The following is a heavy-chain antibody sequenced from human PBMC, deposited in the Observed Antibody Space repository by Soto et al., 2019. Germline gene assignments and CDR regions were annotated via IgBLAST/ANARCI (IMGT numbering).Heavy chain of an antibody. Sequence: GGSLRLSCAASGFTFSSYAMSWVRQAPGKGLEWVSAISGSGGSTYYADSVKGRFTITRDNSKNTLYLQMNSLRAEDTAVYYCATPDSSSPRDWYFDLWGRGTLVTVSS. CDR1: GFTFSSYA. D-gene: IGHD6-6*01. CDR2: ISGSGGST. V-gene: IGHV3-23*01. J-gene: IGHJ2*01. CDR3: ATPDSSSPRDWYFDL.